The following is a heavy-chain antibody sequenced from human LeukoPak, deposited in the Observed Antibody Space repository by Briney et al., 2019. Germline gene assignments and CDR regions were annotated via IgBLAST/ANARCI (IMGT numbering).Heavy chain of an antibody. CDR1: GGSFSGYY. D-gene: IGHD4-17*01. J-gene: IGHJ4*02. CDR3: GRGGGYGYY. Sequence: SETLSLTCAVYGGSFSGYYWSWIRQPPGKGLEWIGEINHSGSTNYNPSLKSRVTISVDMSKNQFSLKLSSVAAADTAVYYCGRGGGYGYYWGQGTLVTVSS. CDR2: INHSGST. V-gene: IGHV4-34*01.